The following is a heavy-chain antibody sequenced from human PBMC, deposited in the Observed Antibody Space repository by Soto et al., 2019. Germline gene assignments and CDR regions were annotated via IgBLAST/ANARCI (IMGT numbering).Heavy chain of an antibody. CDR2: ISVSGNII. Sequence: GGSLRLSCAASGFTFSSYSMNWVRQAPGKGLEWVSYISVSGNIIHYADSVKGRFTISRDNAKNSLYLQMNSLRDEDTAVYYCAREGGYCSTTSCYDYGMDVWGQGTTVTVS. V-gene: IGHV3-48*02. D-gene: IGHD2-2*01. J-gene: IGHJ6*02. CDR1: GFTFSSYS. CDR3: AREGGYCSTTSCYDYGMDV.